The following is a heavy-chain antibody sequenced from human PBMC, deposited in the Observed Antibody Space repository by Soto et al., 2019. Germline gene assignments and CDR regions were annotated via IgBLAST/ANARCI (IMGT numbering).Heavy chain of an antibody. Sequence: GASVKVTCKASGYTYTGYYMHSVRQATGQGLEWMGWINPNSGGTNYAQKFQGWVTMTRDTSISTAYMELSRLRSDDTAVYYCARAYYDSSGYYAWDPWGQGTLVTVSS. J-gene: IGHJ5*02. V-gene: IGHV1-2*04. CDR2: INPNSGGT. CDR3: ARAYYDSSGYYAWDP. D-gene: IGHD3-22*01. CDR1: GYTYTGYY.